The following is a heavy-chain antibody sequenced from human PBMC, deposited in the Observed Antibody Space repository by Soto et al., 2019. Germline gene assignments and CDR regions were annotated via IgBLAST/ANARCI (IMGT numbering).Heavy chain of an antibody. V-gene: IGHV3-9*01. J-gene: IGHJ6*02. CDR1: GFTFDDYA. Sequence: GGSLRLSCAASGFTFDDYAMHWVRQAPGKGLEWVSGISWNSGSIGYADSVKGRFTISRDNAKNSLYLQMNSLRAEDTALYYCAKDMMPSYGSGSCYYYGMDVWGQGTTVTVSS. CDR3: AKDMMPSYGSGSCYYYGMDV. D-gene: IGHD3-10*01. CDR2: ISWNSGSI.